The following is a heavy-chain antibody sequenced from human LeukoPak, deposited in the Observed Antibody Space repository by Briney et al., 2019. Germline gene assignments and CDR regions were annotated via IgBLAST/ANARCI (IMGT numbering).Heavy chain of an antibody. CDR1: GFTFRRYW. V-gene: IGHV3-74*01. Sequence: GGSLSLSCAASGFTFRRYWMHWVRQAPGKGLVWVSHIHSDGSSTNYAASVQGRTTISRANANNTPHLQMNSLTADATAVYYCARQNYGYDYWGEGTLVTVSS. CDR3: ARQNYGYDY. CDR2: IHSDGSST. J-gene: IGHJ4*02. D-gene: IGHD3-10*01.